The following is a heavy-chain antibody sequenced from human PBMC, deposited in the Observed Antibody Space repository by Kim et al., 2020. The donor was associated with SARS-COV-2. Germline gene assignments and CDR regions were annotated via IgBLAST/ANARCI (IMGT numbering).Heavy chain of an antibody. CDR1: GFTFSGYW. D-gene: IGHD6-25*01. CDR2: IKQDESEK. CDR3: AGDLLIVGSSGGFGY. J-gene: IGHJ4*02. Sequence: GGSLRLSCAASGFTFSGYWMIWARQAPGKGLEWVANIKQDESEKNYVDSVKGRFTISRDNAKNSLYLQMNSLRAEDTAVYYCAGDLLIVGSSGGFGYWGQGTLVTVSS. V-gene: IGHV3-7*03.